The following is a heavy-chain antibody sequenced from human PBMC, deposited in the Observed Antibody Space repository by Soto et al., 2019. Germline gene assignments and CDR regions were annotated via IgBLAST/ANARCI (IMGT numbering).Heavy chain of an antibody. J-gene: IGHJ6*02. Sequence: TSETLSLTCTVSGGSISSYYWSWIRQPPGKGLEWIGYIYYSGSTNYNPSLKSRATISVDTSKNQFSLKLSSVTAADTAVYYCARDMGLLWFGETRYYYYYGMDVWGQGTTVTVSS. CDR1: GGSISSYY. D-gene: IGHD3-10*01. CDR2: IYYSGST. CDR3: ARDMGLLWFGETRYYYYYGMDV. V-gene: IGHV4-59*01.